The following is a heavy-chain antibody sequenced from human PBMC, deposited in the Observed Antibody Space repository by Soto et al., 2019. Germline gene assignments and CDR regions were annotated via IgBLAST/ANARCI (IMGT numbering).Heavy chain of an antibody. J-gene: IGHJ4*01. CDR1: GFTFSAYA. CDR2: ISGNGGTT. CDR3: TKSRFLEWYHPDY. V-gene: IGHV3-23*01. Sequence: GGSLRLSCAASGFTFSAYAMNWVRQTAGKGLEWVSSISGNGGTTYYTDSVKGRFTISRDNSKNTLYLQMSSLRGEDTAVYYCTKSRFLEWYHPDYWGHGTLVTVSS. D-gene: IGHD3-3*01.